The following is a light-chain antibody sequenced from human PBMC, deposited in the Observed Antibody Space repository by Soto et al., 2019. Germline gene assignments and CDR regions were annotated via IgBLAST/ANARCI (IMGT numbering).Light chain of an antibody. CDR1: KNDIGVYDF. CDR3: KSYAGSNTYA. CDR2: EVV. V-gene: IGLV2-8*01. Sequence: YVLSAPPSASGSIGQAVTISCTGTKNDIGVYDFVSWYQHHPGKAPRLIIYEVVQRPSGVPDRFSGSKSGNTASLTVSGLQAADEADYFCKSYAGSNTYAVGSGTRSPS. J-gene: IGLJ1*01.